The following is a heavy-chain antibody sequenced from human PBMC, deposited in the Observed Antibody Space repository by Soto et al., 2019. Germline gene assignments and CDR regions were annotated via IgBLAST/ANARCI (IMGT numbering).Heavy chain of an antibody. J-gene: IGHJ4*02. D-gene: IGHD5-18*01. CDR1: GYTFTGDY. Sequence: ASVKVSCKASGYTFTGDYMHWVRQAPGQVLEWMGLINPNSGGTNYAQKFQGRVTMTRDTSISTAYMELSRLRSDDTAVYYCARDGDSYGYDFEYGGQGTLVTVSS. V-gene: IGHV1-2*02. CDR2: INPNSGGT. CDR3: ARDGDSYGYDFEY.